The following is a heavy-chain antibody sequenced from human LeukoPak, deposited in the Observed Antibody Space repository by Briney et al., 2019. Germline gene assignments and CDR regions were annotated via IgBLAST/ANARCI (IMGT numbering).Heavy chain of an antibody. Sequence: PGGSLRLSCAASRFTFSNYKLNWVRQAPGQGLEWVSSICSSSTYIYYADPVKGRFTISRDNARNSLYLQMNILRAENTAVYYCARESGSGEFDYWGQGTLVTVSS. V-gene: IGHV3-21*01. CDR3: ARESGSGEFDY. CDR2: ICSSSTYI. CDR1: RFTFSNYK. J-gene: IGHJ4*02. D-gene: IGHD6-19*01.